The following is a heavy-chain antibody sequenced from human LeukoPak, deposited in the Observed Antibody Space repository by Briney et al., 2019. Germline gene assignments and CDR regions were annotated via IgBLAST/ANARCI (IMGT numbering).Heavy chain of an antibody. Sequence: GGSLRLSCAASRFTFSSYAMSWVRQAPGKGLEWVSSISGSGDTTDYADSVKGRLTISRDNSKNTLYLQMNSLRAEDTAIYYCAKGYGSGSYSNFDYWGQGTLVTVSS. J-gene: IGHJ4*02. CDR2: ISGSGDTT. D-gene: IGHD3-10*01. CDR3: AKGYGSGSYSNFDY. CDR1: RFTFSSYA. V-gene: IGHV3-23*01.